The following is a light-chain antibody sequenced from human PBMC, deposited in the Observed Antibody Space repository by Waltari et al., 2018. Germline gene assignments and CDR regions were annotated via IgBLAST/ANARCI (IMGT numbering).Light chain of an antibody. CDR1: SGHSSYP. J-gene: IGLJ3*02. CDR2: LNSDGSH. V-gene: IGLV4-69*01. Sequence: QLVLTQSPSASASLGASVKLTCTLSSGHSSYPIAWHQQQPEKGPRYLMKLNSDGSHSKGDGIPDRFSGSSSGAERYLTISSLQSEDEADYYCQTWGTGSWVFGGGTKLTVL. CDR3: QTWGTGSWV.